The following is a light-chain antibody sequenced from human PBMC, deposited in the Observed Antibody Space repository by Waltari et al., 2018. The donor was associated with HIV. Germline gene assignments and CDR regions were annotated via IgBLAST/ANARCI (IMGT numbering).Light chain of an antibody. CDR1: TSNVGIKT. CDR2: GNY. CDR3: ASWDASLNGWV. V-gene: IGLV1-44*01. Sequence: QSVVTQPPPVSGTPGQTVTIPCSGSTSNVGIKTVTWFQHLPGTAPKRLIYGNYQRPSGVPDRFSASKSGTSASLAISGLQSEDEADYYCASWDASLNGWVFGGGTKLTVL. J-gene: IGLJ3*02.